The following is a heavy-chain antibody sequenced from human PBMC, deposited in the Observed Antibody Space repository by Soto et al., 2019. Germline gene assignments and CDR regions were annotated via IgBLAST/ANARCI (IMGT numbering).Heavy chain of an antibody. J-gene: IGHJ4*02. CDR3: SKDPLGAVTTGGYFDY. Sequence: HPGGSLRLSCAGSGFSFGSYEMHWVRQAPGKGLEWVTFTSYDGSINYYADSVKGRFTMSRDNSKNTLYLQMNSLRAEDTAVYYFSKDPLGAVTTGGYFDYWGQGTLVTVSS. V-gene: IGHV3-30*04. CDR1: GFSFGSYE. D-gene: IGHD4-4*01. CDR2: TSYDGSIN.